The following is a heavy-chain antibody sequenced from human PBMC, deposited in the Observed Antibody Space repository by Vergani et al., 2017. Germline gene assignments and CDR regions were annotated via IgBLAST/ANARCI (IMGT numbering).Heavy chain of an antibody. J-gene: IGHJ5*02. V-gene: IGHV1-46*01. D-gene: IGHD2-15*01. Sequence: QVQLVQSGAEVKKPGASVKVSCKASGYTFTSYYMHWVRQAPGQGLEWMGIINPSGGSTSYAQKFQGRVTMTRDTSTSTVYMELSSLRSADTAVYYCARDHGPVVVVAAAPSHNWFDPWGQGTLVTVSS. CDR1: GYTFTSYY. CDR3: ARDHGPVVVVAAAPSHNWFDP. CDR2: INPSGGST.